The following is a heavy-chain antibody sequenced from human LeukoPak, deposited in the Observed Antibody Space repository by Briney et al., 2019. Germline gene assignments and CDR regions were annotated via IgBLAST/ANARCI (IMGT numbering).Heavy chain of an antibody. D-gene: IGHD2-15*01. CDR2: VFPIFGTA. CDR1: GGTFSSYA. J-gene: IGHJ5*02. Sequence: SVKVSCKASGGTFSSYAISWVRPAPGQGLEWRGGVFPIFGTANYAQKFQGRVTITADESTSTAYMELSSLRSEDTAVYYCARDRSPASYCSGGSCYSGGWFDPWGQGTLVTVSS. CDR3: ARDRSPASYCSGGSCYSGGWFDP. V-gene: IGHV1-69*13.